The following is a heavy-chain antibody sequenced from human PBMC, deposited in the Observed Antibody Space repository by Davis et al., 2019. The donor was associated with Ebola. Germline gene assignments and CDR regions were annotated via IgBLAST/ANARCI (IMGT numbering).Heavy chain of an antibody. J-gene: IGHJ4*02. D-gene: IGHD2-15*01. CDR1: GFTFSSYW. V-gene: IGHV3-7*03. Sequence: GGSLRLSCAVSGFTFSSYWMSWVRQAPGKGLEWVANIKQDGSEIHYVDSVKGRFTISRDNTKNSLYLQMNSLRNEDAAFYYCAKAVGISGGPSCLDSWGQGTLVSVSS. CDR3: AKAVGISGGPSCLDS. CDR2: IKQDGSEI.